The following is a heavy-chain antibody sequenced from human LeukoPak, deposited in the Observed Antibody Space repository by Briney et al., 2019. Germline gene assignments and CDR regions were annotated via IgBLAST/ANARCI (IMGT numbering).Heavy chain of an antibody. CDR3: ARVECHDYYARSGYHCDAFDV. V-gene: IGHV4-31*03. CDR1: GGSISSCGYN. Sequence: SETLSLTCTVSGGSISSCGYNWSWIRQDPGKGLEWIRYIYYSEITYYNTSLKSRVTISVDPYNNQSTLKLSSVTAADSAVYFCARVECHDYYARSGYHCDAFDVWGQGTMVTDS. CDR2: IYYSEIT. J-gene: IGHJ3*01. D-gene: IGHD3-22*01.